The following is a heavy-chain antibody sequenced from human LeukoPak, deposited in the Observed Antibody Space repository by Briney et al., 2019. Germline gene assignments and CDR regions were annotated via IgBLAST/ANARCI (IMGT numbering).Heavy chain of an antibody. V-gene: IGHV4-4*07. D-gene: IGHD3-10*01. J-gene: IGHJ3*02. CDR1: GGSISSYY. Sequence: SETLSVTCTVSGGSISSYYWSWIRQPAGKGLEWLGRIYTSGSTNYNPSLKSRVTMSVDTSKNQFSLKLSSVTAADTAVYYCAGRVTMVRGVIGAFDIWGQGTMVTVSS. CDR2: IYTSGST. CDR3: AGRVTMVRGVIGAFDI.